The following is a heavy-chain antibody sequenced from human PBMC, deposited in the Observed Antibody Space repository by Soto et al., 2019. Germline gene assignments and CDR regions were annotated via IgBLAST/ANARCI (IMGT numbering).Heavy chain of an antibody. D-gene: IGHD4-17*01. CDR2: INAKNGNT. V-gene: IGHV1-18*01. CDR1: GYTFNRCG. CDR3: ARDPDGEYDFDY. J-gene: IGHJ4*02. Sequence: QVQLVQSGGEVKKPGASVKVSCKASGYTFNRCGISWVRQAPGQGLEWMGWINAKNGNTNYAQRYRGRVTMTTEPSTSTAYMELRSLGSDDTAVYYGARDPDGEYDFDYWGQGTLVTVSS.